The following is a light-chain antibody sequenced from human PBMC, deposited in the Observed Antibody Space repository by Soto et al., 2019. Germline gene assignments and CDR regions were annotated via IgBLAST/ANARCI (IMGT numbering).Light chain of an antibody. Sequence: IQMTQSPSSLSASVGYRFTITFRASQTISTYLHWYQQKAGETPKLLIYAASNLQGGVPSRFSGSGSGADFTLTINSLQPEDFATYYCQQGYSTPWTFGQGTKVDIK. V-gene: IGKV1-39*01. CDR1: QTISTY. J-gene: IGKJ1*01. CDR2: AAS. CDR3: QQGYSTPWT.